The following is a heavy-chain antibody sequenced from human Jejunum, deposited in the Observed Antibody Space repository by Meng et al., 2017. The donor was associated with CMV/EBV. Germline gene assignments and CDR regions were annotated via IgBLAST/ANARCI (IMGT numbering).Heavy chain of an antibody. V-gene: IGHV5-51*01. CDR2: VNPRNSAT. J-gene: IGHJ6*02. D-gene: IGHD1-1*01. Sequence: IGWVRQMPGAGLEWMGIVNPRNSATRYSPSFQGQVTVSADTSITTAYLQWGGLKASDSAIYYCVRHQTSLEPDINNHYFFYAIDVWGQGATVTVSS. CDR3: VRHQTSLEPDINNHYFFYAIDV.